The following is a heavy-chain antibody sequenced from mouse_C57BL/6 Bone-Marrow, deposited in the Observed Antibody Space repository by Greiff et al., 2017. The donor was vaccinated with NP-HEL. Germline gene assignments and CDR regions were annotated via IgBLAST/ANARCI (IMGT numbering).Heavy chain of an antibody. CDR2: IYPGNSDT. CDR1: GYTFTSYW. D-gene: IGHD2-4*01. J-gene: IGHJ3*01. CDR3: TEGDYDAWFAY. Sequence: EVQLQQSGTVLARPGASVKMSCKTSGYTFTSYWMHWVKQRPGQGLEWIGAIYPGNSDTSYNQKFKGKAKLTAVTSASTAYMELSSLTNEDSAVYYCTEGDYDAWFAYWGQGTLVTVSA. V-gene: IGHV1-5*01.